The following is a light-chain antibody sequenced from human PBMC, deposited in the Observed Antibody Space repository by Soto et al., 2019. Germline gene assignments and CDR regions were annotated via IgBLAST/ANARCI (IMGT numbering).Light chain of an antibody. CDR2: EVS. CDR1: SSDAGGYSR. J-gene: IGLJ2*01. CDR3: SSYAGSNNWGV. V-gene: IGLV2-8*01. Sequence: QSALTQPPSASGSPGQSVTISCTGTSSDAGGYSRVSWYQQHPGKAPKLMIYEVSKRPSGVPDRFFGSKSGNTASLTVSGLQAEDEADYYCSSYAGSNNWGVFGGGTKLTVL.